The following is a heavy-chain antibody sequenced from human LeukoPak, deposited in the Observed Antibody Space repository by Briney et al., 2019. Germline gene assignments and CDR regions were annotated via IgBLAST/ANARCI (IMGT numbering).Heavy chain of an antibody. Sequence: GGSLRLSCAASGFTFSNYLMTWVRQAPGKGLEWVADIKADGSEKYYVDSVKGRFTILRDNAKNALYLQMNSLRAEDTAVYYCAKDLHYGPADYWGQGTLVTVSS. J-gene: IGHJ4*02. D-gene: IGHD3-10*01. CDR3: AKDLHYGPADY. CDR1: GFTFSNYL. V-gene: IGHV3-7*01. CDR2: IKADGSEK.